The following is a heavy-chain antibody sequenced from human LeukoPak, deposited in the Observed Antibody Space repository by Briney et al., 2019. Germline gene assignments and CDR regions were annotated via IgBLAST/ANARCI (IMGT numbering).Heavy chain of an antibody. V-gene: IGHV4-61*02. CDR1: GGSISSGTYY. D-gene: IGHD3-22*01. CDR3: ARDYYDSSGYYHYPYYYYCMDV. CDR2: IYTSGST. J-gene: IGHJ6*02. Sequence: PSETLSLTCTVSGGSISSGTYYWTWIRQPAGKGLEWIGRIYTSGSTNYNPSLKSRVIISVDTSQNHFSLKLTSVTAADTAVYYCARDYYDSSGYYHYPYYYYCMDVWVQGPTVPVSS.